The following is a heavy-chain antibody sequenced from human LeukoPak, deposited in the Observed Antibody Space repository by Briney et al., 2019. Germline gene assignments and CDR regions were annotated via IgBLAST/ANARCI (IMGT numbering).Heavy chain of an antibody. Sequence: PSDTLSLTCAVYGGSFSGYYWSWIRQPPGKGLEGIGEINHSGSTNYNPSLKSRVTISVDTSKNQFSLKLSSVTAADTAVYYCARGPVYYYYYMDVWGKGTTVTVSS. CDR1: GGSFSGYY. CDR2: INHSGST. J-gene: IGHJ6*03. V-gene: IGHV4-34*01. CDR3: ARGPVYYYYYMDV.